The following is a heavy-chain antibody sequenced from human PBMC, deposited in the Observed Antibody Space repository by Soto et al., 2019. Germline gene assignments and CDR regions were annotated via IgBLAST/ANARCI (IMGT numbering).Heavy chain of an antibody. D-gene: IGHD5-18*01. CDR1: GGSFSGYY. V-gene: IGHV4-34*01. CDR2: INHSGST. Sequence: SETMSVTCAVYGGSFSGYYWSWSRQPPGKGLEWIGEINHSGSTNYNPSLKSRVTISVDTSKNQFSLKLSSVTAADTAVYYCARAPPRRGYSYGPLDYWGQGTLVTVS. J-gene: IGHJ4*02. CDR3: ARAPPRRGYSYGPLDY.